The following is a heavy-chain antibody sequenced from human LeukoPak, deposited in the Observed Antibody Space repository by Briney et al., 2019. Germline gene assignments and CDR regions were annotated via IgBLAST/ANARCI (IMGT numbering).Heavy chain of an antibody. CDR3: ARAIVVPAAILYYFDY. CDR2: IKQDGSEK. Sequence: GGSLRLSCVGSGFTLSRYWMSLVRHAPGTGLECVANIKQDGSEKHYVDSVKGRFTISRDNAKNSLYLQMNSLRAEDTAVYYCARAIVVPAAILYYFDYWGQGTLVTVSS. J-gene: IGHJ4*02. V-gene: IGHV3-7*01. CDR1: GFTLSRYW. D-gene: IGHD2-2*01.